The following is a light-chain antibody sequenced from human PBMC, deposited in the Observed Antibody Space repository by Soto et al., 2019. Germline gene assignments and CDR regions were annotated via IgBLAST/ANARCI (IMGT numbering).Light chain of an antibody. CDR1: TTDVGAYNF. Sequence: QSALTQPASVSGSPGQSITISCTGTTTDVGAYNFVSWYQHHPDKAPKLIIYGVTNRPSGVSNRFSGSKSAHTASLTISGLQTEDEAHYHCCSYTRDITAHMLFGGGTKLTGL. CDR3: CSYTRDITAHML. V-gene: IGLV2-14*01. J-gene: IGLJ2*01. CDR2: GVT.